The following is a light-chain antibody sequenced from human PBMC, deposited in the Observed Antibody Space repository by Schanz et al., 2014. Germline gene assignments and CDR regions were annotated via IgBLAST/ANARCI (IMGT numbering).Light chain of an antibody. V-gene: IGLV2-11*01. CDR2: DVS. J-gene: IGLJ3*02. CDR1: SSDVGRYRY. CDR3: CSYAGTYTWV. Sequence: QSVLTQPRSVSGSPGQSVTISCTGTSSDVGRYRYVSWYQQHPGKAPKLMIYDVSQRPSGVPDRFSGSKSGYTASLTISGLQADDEADYYCCSYAGTYTWVFGGGTKLTVL.